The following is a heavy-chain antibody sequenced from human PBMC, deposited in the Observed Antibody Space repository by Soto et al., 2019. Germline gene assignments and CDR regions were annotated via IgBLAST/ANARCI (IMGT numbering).Heavy chain of an antibody. CDR2: IIPIFGTA. V-gene: IGHV1-69*05. CDR1: GGTFSSYA. D-gene: IGHD5-12*01. J-gene: IGHJ2*01. Sequence: QVQLVQSGAEVKKPGSSVKVSCKASGGTFSSYAISWVRQAPGQGLEWMGGIIPIFGTANYAQKFQGRVTNTPAESTSNTYMELSNLRTEDTAVYFCARGVTRPGGYCGYEAYWYFDLWGRGNLVTVSS. CDR3: ARGVTRPGGYCGYEAYWYFDL.